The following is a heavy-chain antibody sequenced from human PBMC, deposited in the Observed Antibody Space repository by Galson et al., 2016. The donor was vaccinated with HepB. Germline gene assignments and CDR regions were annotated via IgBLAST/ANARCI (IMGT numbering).Heavy chain of an antibody. D-gene: IGHD6-19*01. CDR3: ARLSLVVGGTIDD. CDR2: IKRDGRST. V-gene: IGHV3-74*01. Sequence: SLRLSCAASGLTFSSYWMHWVRQAPGKGLEWISHIKRDGRSTNYAESGKGRFIISRDNAKNTLHPQMNSLRAKDTAVYYCARLSLVVGGTIDDWGQGTLVTVSS. J-gene: IGHJ4*02. CDR1: GLTFSSYW.